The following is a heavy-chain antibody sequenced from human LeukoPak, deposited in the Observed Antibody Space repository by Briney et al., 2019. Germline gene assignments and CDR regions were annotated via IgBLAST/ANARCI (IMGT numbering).Heavy chain of an antibody. CDR3: ARGWVVATGGFDM. Sequence: GGCLRLSCAASGFTVSLYYPTWVRKAPGKGLEWVSVIYSGGPTYYADSVKGRFTISRDNSKNTVYLQMNSLRGEDTAVYFCARGWVVATGGFDMWGQGTMVTVSS. CDR2: IYSGGPT. V-gene: IGHV3-53*01. CDR1: GFTVSLYY. D-gene: IGHD2-8*02. J-gene: IGHJ3*02.